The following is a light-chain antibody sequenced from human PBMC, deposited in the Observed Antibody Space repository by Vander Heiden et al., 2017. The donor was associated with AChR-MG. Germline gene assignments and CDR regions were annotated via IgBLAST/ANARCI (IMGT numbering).Light chain of an antibody. Sequence: QTVLTQEPSFSVSPGGTVTLTCSLSSGSVSTSYNPSWYQQTPGQAPRTLIYSTNTRSSGVPDRFSGSILGNKAALTITGAQADDESDYYCVLYMGSGIYWVFGGGTKLTVL. V-gene: IGLV8-61*01. J-gene: IGLJ3*02. CDR2: STN. CDR3: VLYMGSGIYWV. CDR1: SGSVSTSYN.